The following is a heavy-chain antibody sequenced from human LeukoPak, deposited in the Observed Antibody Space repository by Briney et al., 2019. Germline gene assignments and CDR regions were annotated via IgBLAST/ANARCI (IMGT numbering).Heavy chain of an antibody. CDR1: GGSVSSHY. V-gene: IGHV4-59*02. D-gene: IGHD5-24*01. J-gene: IGHJ4*02. CDR3: ARGSEIERWVQFGGLDY. CDR2: GDHRGRT. Sequence: SETLSLTCTVSGGSVSSHYWSWIRQPPGKGVEGIGDGDHRGRTNSSPSLKSRVAASVDTSKNQISLKLMSVPAADTAVYYCARGSEIERWVQFGGLDYWGLGTLVTVSS.